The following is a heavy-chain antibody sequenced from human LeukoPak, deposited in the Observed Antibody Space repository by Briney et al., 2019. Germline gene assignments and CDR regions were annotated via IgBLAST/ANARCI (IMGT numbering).Heavy chain of an antibody. V-gene: IGHV4-59*01. D-gene: IGHD1-26*01. CDR2: IYYIGST. J-gene: IGHJ5*02. CDR3: ARASRGIVGYIEVNWFDP. Sequence: SETLSLTCAVYGGSFSRYSWSWVRQPPGKGREWIGYIYYIGSTNYNPSLKSRVTISVDTSKNQFSLKLSSVTAADTAVYYCARASRGIVGYIEVNWFDPWGQGTLVTVSS. CDR1: GGSFSRYS.